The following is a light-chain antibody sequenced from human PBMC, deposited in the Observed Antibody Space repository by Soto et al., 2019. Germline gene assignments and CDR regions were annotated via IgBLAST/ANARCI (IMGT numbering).Light chain of an antibody. CDR3: QEYNNWHPVT. V-gene: IGKV3-15*01. Sequence: DIVMTQSPATLSVAPGERVTFACRFSQGVSRKLAWYQHKPGQAPRLLISGASTGATGIPARFSGSGSGTEFTLTISSLQSEDFAVYYCQEYNNWHPVTFGGGTKVDIK. CDR2: GAS. J-gene: IGKJ4*01. CDR1: QGVSRK.